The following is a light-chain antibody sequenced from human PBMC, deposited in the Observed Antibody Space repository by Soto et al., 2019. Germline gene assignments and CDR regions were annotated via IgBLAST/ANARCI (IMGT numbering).Light chain of an antibody. CDR3: CSYAGSSTYV. J-gene: IGLJ1*01. CDR1: SSDVVSYNL. Sequence: QSVLTQPASVSGSPGQSITISCTGSSSDVVSYNLVSWYQQHPGKAPKLMIYEATKRPSGISTRFSGSKSGNTASLTISGLQAEDEADYYCCSYAGSSTYVFGLGTKVPVL. CDR2: EAT. V-gene: IGLV2-23*01.